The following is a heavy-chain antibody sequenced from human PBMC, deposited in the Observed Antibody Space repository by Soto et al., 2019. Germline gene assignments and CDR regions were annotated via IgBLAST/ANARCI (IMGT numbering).Heavy chain of an antibody. CDR3: TTAAELPYVDY. CDR1: GVTFSNSW. CDR2: IKSKTDGGTT. V-gene: IGHV3-15*01. D-gene: IGHD1-7*01. J-gene: IGHJ4*02. Sequence: PEGALRLSWAASGVTFSNSWISWVRQAPGKGLEWVGRIKSKTDGGTTDYAAPVKGRFTISRDDSKNTLYLQMNSLKTEDTAVYYCTTAAELPYVDYWGQGTLVTLSS.